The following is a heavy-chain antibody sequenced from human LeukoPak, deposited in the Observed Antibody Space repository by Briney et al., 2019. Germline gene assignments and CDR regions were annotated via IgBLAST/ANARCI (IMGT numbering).Heavy chain of an antibody. Sequence: GASVKVSCKASGYTFTGYYMHWVRQAPGQGLEWMGRINPNSGGTNYAQKFQGRVTMTRDTSISTAYMELSRLRSDDTAVYYCARGLRGLPFEVVTPFDYWGQGTLVTVSS. D-gene: IGHD3-3*01. CDR2: INPNSGGT. CDR3: ARGLRGLPFEVVTPFDY. CDR1: GYTFTGYY. J-gene: IGHJ4*02. V-gene: IGHV1-2*06.